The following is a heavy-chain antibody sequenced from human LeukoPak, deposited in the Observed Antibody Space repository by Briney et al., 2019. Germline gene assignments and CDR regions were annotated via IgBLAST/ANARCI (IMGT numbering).Heavy chain of an antibody. CDR3: ARDKGGSGYDHLDS. CDR1: GDSVSTNSAA. D-gene: IGHD5-12*01. CDR2: TYYRSKWYN. J-gene: IGHJ4*02. Sequence: SQTLSLTCAISGDSVSTNSAAWNWIRRSPSRGLEWLGRTYYRSKWYNDYAVSVKSRITINPDTSKNQLSLQLNSVTPEDTAVYYCARDKGGSGYDHLDSWGQGTLVTVSS. V-gene: IGHV6-1*01.